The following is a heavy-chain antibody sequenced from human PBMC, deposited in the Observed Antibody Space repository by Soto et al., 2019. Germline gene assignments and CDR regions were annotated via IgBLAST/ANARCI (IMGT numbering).Heavy chain of an antibody. J-gene: IGHJ6*02. CDR1: GGSISSSSYY. CDR3: ASLRYCSGGSCYSTPTGMDV. CDR2: IYYSGST. Sequence: SETLSLTCTVSGGSISSSSYYWGWIRQPPGKGLEWIGSIYYSGSTYYNTSLKSRVTISVDTSKNQFSLKLSSVTAADTAVYYCASLRYCSGGSCYSTPTGMDVWGQGTTVT. V-gene: IGHV4-39*01. D-gene: IGHD2-15*01.